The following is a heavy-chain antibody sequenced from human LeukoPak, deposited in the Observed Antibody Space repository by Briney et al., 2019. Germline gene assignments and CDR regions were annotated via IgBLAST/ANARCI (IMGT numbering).Heavy chain of an antibody. Sequence: GASVKLSCKASGYTFTSYDINWGRHATAQGLEWMGWMNPNSSNTGYAKTFQGRVTMTRNTSISTASMELSSLRSEDTAVYYCARGGVTTNFGYYYYMDVWGKGTTVTVSS. CDR3: ARGGVTTNFGYYYYMDV. CDR2: MNPNSSNT. CDR1: GYTFTSYD. V-gene: IGHV1-8*01. J-gene: IGHJ6*03. D-gene: IGHD4-17*01.